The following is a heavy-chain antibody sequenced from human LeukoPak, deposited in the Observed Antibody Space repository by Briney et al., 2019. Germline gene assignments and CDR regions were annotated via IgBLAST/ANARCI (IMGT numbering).Heavy chain of an antibody. V-gene: IGHV3-48*03. CDR1: GFTFSSYE. J-gene: IGHJ4*02. Sequence: WGSLRLSCAASGFTFSSYEMNWVRQAPGKGLEWVSYISSSGSPIYYADSVKGRFTSSRDSAENSLYLQMNSLRAEDTAVYYCARVLRGQQLDHWGQGTVVTVS. D-gene: IGHD6-13*01. CDR3: ARVLRGQQLDH. CDR2: ISSSGSPI.